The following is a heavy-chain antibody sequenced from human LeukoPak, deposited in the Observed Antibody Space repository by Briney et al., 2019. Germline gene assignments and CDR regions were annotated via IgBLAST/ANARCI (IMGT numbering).Heavy chain of an antibody. CDR3: ARVWGDSSGYYPHTKDAFDI. CDR1: GFTFSSYA. J-gene: IGHJ3*02. D-gene: IGHD3-22*01. Sequence: GRSLRLSCAASGFTFSSYAMHWVRQAPGKGLEWEAVISYDGSNKYYADSVKGRFTISRDNSKNTLYLQMNSLRAEDTAVYYCARVWGDSSGYYPHTKDAFDIWGQGTMVTVSS. CDR2: ISYDGSNK. V-gene: IGHV3-30-3*01.